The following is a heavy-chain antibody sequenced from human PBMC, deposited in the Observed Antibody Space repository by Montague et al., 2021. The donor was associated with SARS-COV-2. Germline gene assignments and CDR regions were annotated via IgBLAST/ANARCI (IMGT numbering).Heavy chain of an antibody. J-gene: IGHJ5*02. V-gene: IGHV4-4*07. CDR1: GGSITGFS. D-gene: IGHD1-1*01. CDR3: ARRPTRTWSLDP. CDR2: VTTSGNT. Sequence: ETLSLTCAVSGGSITGFSWSWVRQPAGKGLEWIGHVTTSGNTNYSPSLRSRVTMSVDASKNQFSLNLNSVTAADTAIYYCARRPTRTWSLDPWGQGTLVTVSS.